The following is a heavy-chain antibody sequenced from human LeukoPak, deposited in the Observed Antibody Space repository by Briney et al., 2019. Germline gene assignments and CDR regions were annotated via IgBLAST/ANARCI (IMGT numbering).Heavy chain of an antibody. Sequence: GGSLRLSCAASGFTFSSYAMSWVRQAPGKGLEWVSGISGSGGSTYYADSVKGRFTISRDNAKNSLYLQMNSLRAEDTAVYYCAREIAVAGYDAFDIWGQGTMVTVSS. CDR3: AREIAVAGYDAFDI. CDR2: ISGSGGST. J-gene: IGHJ3*02. D-gene: IGHD6-19*01. V-gene: IGHV3-23*01. CDR1: GFTFSSYA.